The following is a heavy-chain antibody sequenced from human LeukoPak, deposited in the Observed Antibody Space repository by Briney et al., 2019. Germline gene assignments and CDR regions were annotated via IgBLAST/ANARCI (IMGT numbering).Heavy chain of an antibody. J-gene: IGHJ5*02. V-gene: IGHV3-48*03. CDR1: GFTFSSYE. D-gene: IGHD3-9*01. CDR2: ISSSGSTI. Sequence: GGSLRLSCAASGFTFSSYEMNWVRQAPGKGLEWVSYISSSGSTIYYADSVKGRFTISRDNAKNSLYLQMNSLRAEDTAVYYCASAGGVGRYFDWLHSVLVWFDPRGQGTLVTVSS. CDR3: ASAGGVGRYFDWLHSVLVWFDP.